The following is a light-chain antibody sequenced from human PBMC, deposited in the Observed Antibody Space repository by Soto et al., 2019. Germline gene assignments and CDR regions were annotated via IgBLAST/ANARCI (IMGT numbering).Light chain of an antibody. J-gene: IGKJ1*01. CDR2: KAS. CDR3: QQYNFYSRT. Sequence: DIQMTQSPSTLSASVGEKVTITCRASQSISSWLAWYQLKPGKAPKLLIYKASSLQSGVPSRFSGIGSGTEFTLTISSLQPDDFATYYCQQYNFYSRTFGQGTKVEIK. V-gene: IGKV1-5*03. CDR1: QSISSW.